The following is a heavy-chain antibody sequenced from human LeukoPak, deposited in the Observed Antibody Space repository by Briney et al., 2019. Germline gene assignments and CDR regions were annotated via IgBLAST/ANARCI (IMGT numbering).Heavy chain of an antibody. J-gene: IGHJ4*02. CDR3: ARDTAGATGF. CDR1: GFTFSNYG. D-gene: IGHD1-26*01. CDR2: IYSGGST. Sequence: GGSLRLSCVASGFTFSNYGMNWVRQAPGKGLEWVSVIYSGGSTYYADSVKGRFTISRDNSKNTLYLQMNSLRAEDTAVYYCARDTAGATGFWGQGTLVTVSS. V-gene: IGHV3-66*01.